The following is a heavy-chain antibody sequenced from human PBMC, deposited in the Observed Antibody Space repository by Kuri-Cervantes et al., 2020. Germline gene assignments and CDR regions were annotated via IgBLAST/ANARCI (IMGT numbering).Heavy chain of an antibody. CDR3: ARIGRNDAFDI. J-gene: IGHJ3*02. CDR2: ISSSGSTI. Sequence: GGSLRLSCAASGFTFSSYWMSWVRQAPGKGLEWVSYISSSGSTIYYADSVKGRFTISRDNAKNSLYLQMNSLRAEDTAVYYCARIGRNDAFDIWGQGTMVTVSS. CDR1: GFTFSSYW. V-gene: IGHV3-48*04.